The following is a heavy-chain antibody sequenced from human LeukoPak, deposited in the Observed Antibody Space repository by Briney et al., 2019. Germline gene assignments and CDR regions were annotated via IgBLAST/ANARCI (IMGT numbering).Heavy chain of an antibody. CDR2: ISGGSSTI. Sequence: GGSLRLSCAASGFTFSDYYMSWIRQAPGKGLEWISHISGGSSTIYYADSVQGRFTISRDNAKNSLFLQMNRLRAEDTAIYYCARGDADYFHFFDYWGQETLVPVSS. J-gene: IGHJ4*02. CDR1: GFTFSDYY. CDR3: ARGDADYFHFFDY. V-gene: IGHV3-11*01. D-gene: IGHD2/OR15-2a*01.